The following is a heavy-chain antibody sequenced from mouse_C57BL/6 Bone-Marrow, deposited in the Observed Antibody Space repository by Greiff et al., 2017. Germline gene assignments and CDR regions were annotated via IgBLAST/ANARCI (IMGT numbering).Heavy chain of an antibody. Sequence: VQLQQPGAELVMPGASVKLSCKASGYTFTSYWMHWVKQRPGQGLEWIGEIDPSDSYTNYNQKFKGKSTLTVDKSSSTAYMQLSSLTSEDSAVYYCARSQLGHYFDYWGQCTTLTVSS. CDR1: GYTFTSYW. V-gene: IGHV1-69*01. CDR2: IDPSDSYT. D-gene: IGHD4-1*02. J-gene: IGHJ2*01. CDR3: ARSQLGHYFDY.